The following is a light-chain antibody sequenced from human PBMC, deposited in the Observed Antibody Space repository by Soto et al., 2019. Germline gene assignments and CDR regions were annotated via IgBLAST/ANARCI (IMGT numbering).Light chain of an antibody. CDR1: QSSSTY. Sequence: DIQMTQSPSSLSASVGNRVTLTWRASQSSSTYLNWYQKQPGKAPTLLIYEASRLQSGVPSRFSGSGGGTDFTLSISSVQPEDFATYFCQQNYMDPITFGQGTRLEIK. V-gene: IGKV1-39*01. CDR3: QQNYMDPIT. J-gene: IGKJ5*01. CDR2: EAS.